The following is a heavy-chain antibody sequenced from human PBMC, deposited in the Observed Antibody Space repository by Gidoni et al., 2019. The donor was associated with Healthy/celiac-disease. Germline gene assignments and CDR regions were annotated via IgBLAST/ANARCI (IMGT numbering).Heavy chain of an antibody. CDR3: ARTEYSSSSGYYYYYGMDV. J-gene: IGHJ6*02. D-gene: IGHD6-6*01. V-gene: IGHV5-51*01. CDR1: GYSSTSYW. Sequence: VPLLQSAAEVKKPGASLMISCMGAGYSSTSYWICWLRQMPGKVLEWMGIIYPGDSDTRYRPSFQGQDAICADKSISTAYLQWSSLKASDTAMYYCARTEYSSSSGYYYYYGMDVWGQGTTVTVSS. CDR2: IYPGDSDT.